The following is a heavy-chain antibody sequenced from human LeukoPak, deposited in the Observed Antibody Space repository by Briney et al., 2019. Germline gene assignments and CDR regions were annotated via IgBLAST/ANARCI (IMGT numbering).Heavy chain of an antibody. D-gene: IGHD2-2*01. Sequence: GGSLGLSCAASGFTFSSYAMSWVRQAPGKGLEWVSVISASGGRTSYADSVKGRFTISRDNAKNTLYLQMNSLRAEDTAVYYCARDAVEPDIVVVPAAIWGQGTLVTVSS. J-gene: IGHJ4*02. V-gene: IGHV3-23*01. CDR3: ARDAVEPDIVVVPAAI. CDR2: ISASGGRT. CDR1: GFTFSSYA.